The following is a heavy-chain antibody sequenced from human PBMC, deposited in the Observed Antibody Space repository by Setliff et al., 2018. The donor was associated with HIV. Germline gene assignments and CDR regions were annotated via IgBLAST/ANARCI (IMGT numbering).Heavy chain of an antibody. CDR3: ARDGGAARPMDV. D-gene: IGHD6-6*01. CDR2: IYTSGGT. Sequence: SETLSLTCTVSGGSISSGSYYWSWIRQPAGKGLEWIGHIYTSGGTNYNPSLKSRVTISVDTSKNQFSLKLSSVTAADTAVYFCARDGGAARPMDVWGKGTTVTVSS. J-gene: IGHJ6*03. CDR1: GGSISSGSYY. V-gene: IGHV4-61*09.